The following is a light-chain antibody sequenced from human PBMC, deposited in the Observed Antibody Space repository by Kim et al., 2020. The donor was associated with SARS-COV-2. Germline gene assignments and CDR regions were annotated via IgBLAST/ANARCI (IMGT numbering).Light chain of an antibody. CDR1: QSVSSY. CDR3: KQRSNWPPGIT. V-gene: IGKV3-11*01. J-gene: IGKJ5*01. CDR2: DAS. Sequence: EIVLTQSPATLSLSPGERATLSCRASQSVSSYLAWYQQKPGQAPRLLIYDASNRATGIPARFSGSGSGTDFTLTISSLEPEDFAVYYCKQRSNWPPGITVGQGTRREIK.